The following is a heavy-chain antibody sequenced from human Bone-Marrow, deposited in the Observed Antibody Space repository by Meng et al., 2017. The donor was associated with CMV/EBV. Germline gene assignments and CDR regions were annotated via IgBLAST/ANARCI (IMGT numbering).Heavy chain of an antibody. CDR3: AKPYSSSINRYFDY. V-gene: IGHV3-23*01. Sequence: GESLKISCAASGFTFSDYAMSWVRQAPGKGLEWVSAISGSGVSTYYADSVKGRFTISRDNSKNTLYLQMNSLRTEDTAVYYCAKPYSSSINRYFDYWGQGTLVTFSS. CDR2: ISGSGVST. J-gene: IGHJ4*02. D-gene: IGHD6-6*01. CDR1: GFTFSDYA.